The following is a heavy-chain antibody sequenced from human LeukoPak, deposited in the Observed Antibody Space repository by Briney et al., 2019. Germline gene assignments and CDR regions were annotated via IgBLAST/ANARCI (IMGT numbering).Heavy chain of an antibody. CDR2: TSHSGST. CDR1: GGSFSGHY. V-gene: IGHV4-34*01. Sequence: SETLSLTCAVYGGSFSGHYWSWIRQPPGKGLEWIGETSHSGSTNYNPSLKSRVTISVDTSKNQFSLKLSSVTAADTAVYYCARGPVLLWFGELIYYYYYMDVWGKGTTVTVSS. CDR3: ARGPVLLWFGELIYYYYYMDV. D-gene: IGHD3-10*01. J-gene: IGHJ6*03.